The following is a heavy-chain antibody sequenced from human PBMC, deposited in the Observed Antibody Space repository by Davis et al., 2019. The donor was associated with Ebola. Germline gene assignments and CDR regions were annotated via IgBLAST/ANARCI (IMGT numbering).Heavy chain of an antibody. CDR2: MNPNSGNT. CDR3: ARGRCSGGSCPGGY. CDR1: GYTFTSYD. J-gene: IGHJ4*02. Sequence: ASVKVSCKASGYTFTSYDINWVRKATGQGLEWMGWMNPNSGNTGYAQKFQGRVTMTRNTSISTAYMELSSLRSEDTAVYYCARGRCSGGSCPGGYWGQGTLVTVSS. D-gene: IGHD2-15*01. V-gene: IGHV1-8*01.